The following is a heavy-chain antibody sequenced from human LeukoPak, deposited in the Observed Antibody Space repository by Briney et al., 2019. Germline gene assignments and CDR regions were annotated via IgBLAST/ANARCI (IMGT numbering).Heavy chain of an antibody. CDR2: ISGSGGGT. V-gene: IGHV3-23*01. J-gene: IGHJ4*02. D-gene: IGHD4-17*01. CDR3: ARTDYGDYAVKY. CDR1: GFTFNSYA. Sequence: GGSLRLSCAASGFTFNSYAMSWVRQAPEKGLEWVATISGSGGGTYYADSVKGRFTISRDNAKNALYLQMNSLRAEDTAVYYCARTDYGDYAVKYWGQGTLVTVSS.